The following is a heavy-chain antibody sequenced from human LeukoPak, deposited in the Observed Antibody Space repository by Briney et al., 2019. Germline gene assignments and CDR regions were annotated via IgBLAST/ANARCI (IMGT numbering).Heavy chain of an antibody. CDR3: AKGKDWGSPFDY. Sequence: PGGSLRLSCAASGFTFDDYAMHWVRQAPGKGLEWVSGISWNSGSIGYADSVKGRFTISRDNAKNSLYLQMNSLRAEDTALYYCAKGKDWGSPFDYWGQGTLVTVSS. CDR2: ISWNSGSI. D-gene: IGHD7-27*01. CDR1: GFTFDDYA. J-gene: IGHJ4*02. V-gene: IGHV3-9*01.